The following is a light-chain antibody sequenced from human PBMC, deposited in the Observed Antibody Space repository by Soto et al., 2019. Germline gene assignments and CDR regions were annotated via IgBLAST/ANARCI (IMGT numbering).Light chain of an antibody. J-gene: IGKJ1*01. CDR1: QSISDR. Sequence: DFLMTQSPSTLSASVGDRVTITCRASQSISDRLAWYQQKPGNAPKLLIYKASSLQSGVPSRFSGSGSGTEFTLTIISLLLDDFAMYYCQQYNSYRWTFGQGTKVEIK. CDR3: QQYNSYRWT. V-gene: IGKV1-5*03. CDR2: KAS.